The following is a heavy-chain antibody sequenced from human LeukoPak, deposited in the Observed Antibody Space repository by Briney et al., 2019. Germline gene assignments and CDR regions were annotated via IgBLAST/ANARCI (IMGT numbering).Heavy chain of an antibody. Sequence: SETLSLTCAVSGYSISSGFYWGWIRQPPGKGLEWIGSIYHSGSTYYNPSLKSRVTISVDKSKNQFSLKLSSVTAADTAVYYCARDARYCSGGSCYSGYYYYYYMDVWGKGTTVTVPS. CDR2: IYHSGST. CDR1: GYSISSGFY. J-gene: IGHJ6*03. D-gene: IGHD2-15*01. CDR3: ARDARYCSGGSCYSGYYYYYYMDV. V-gene: IGHV4-38-2*02.